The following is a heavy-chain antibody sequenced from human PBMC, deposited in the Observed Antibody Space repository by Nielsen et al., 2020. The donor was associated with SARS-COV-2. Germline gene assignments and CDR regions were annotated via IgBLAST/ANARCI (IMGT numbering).Heavy chain of an antibody. CDR1: GFPFSSYE. Sequence: GGSLRLSCAASGFPFSSYEMNWVRQAPGKGLEWVAVIWYDGSNKYYADSVKGRFTISRDNSKNTLYLQMNSLRAEDTAVYYCAKELAVTSGLDYWGQGTLVTVSS. CDR3: AKELAVTSGLDY. CDR2: IWYDGSNK. J-gene: IGHJ4*02. V-gene: IGHV3-30*02. D-gene: IGHD4-17*01.